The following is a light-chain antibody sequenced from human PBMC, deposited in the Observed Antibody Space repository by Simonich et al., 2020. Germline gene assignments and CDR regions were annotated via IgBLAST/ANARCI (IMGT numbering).Light chain of an antibody. J-gene: IGLJ3*02. CDR2: DKN. Sequence: QSVLTQPPSVFAAPGQKVPISCSGSSSNIGNNYVSWYQQLPGTAPQLLIYDKNNRPSGIPNRFSGSKSGTSDTLSITGLQTGDEADYYGGTWDSSLSAWVFGGGTKLTVL. CDR3: GTWDSSLSAWV. CDR1: SSNIGNNY. V-gene: IGLV1-51*01.